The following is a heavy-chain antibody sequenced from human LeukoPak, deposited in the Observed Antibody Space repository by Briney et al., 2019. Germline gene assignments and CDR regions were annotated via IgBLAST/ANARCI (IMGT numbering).Heavy chain of an antibody. Sequence: GSSVKVSCKASGGTFSNYAISWVRQAPGQGLEWMGRIIPIFGTANYAQKFQGRVTITTDESTSTAYMELSSLRSEDTAVYYCARGGGSYFVPDYWGQGTLVNVSS. CDR2: IIPIFGTA. D-gene: IGHD1-26*01. CDR3: ARGGGSYFVPDY. CDR1: GGTFSNYA. V-gene: IGHV1-69*05. J-gene: IGHJ4*02.